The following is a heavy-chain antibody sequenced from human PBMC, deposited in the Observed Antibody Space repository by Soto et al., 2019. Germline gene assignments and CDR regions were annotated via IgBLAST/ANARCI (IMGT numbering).Heavy chain of an antibody. CDR3: ARDYDSSCYDSGY. Sequence: PGGSLRLSCAASGFTFSSYWMHWIRQVPGKGLVWVSRINSEGYSTTYADSVKGRFTISRDNAKNTLYLQMNSLRVGDTAVYYCARDYDSSCYDSGYWGQGTLVTVSS. CDR2: INSEGYST. J-gene: IGHJ4*02. V-gene: IGHV3-74*03. D-gene: IGHD3-22*01. CDR1: GFTFSSYW.